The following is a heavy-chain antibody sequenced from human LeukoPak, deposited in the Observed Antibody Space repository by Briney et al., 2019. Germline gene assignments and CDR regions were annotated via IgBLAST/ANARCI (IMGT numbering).Heavy chain of an antibody. J-gene: IGHJ4*02. V-gene: IGHV3-7*04. CDR2: IKQDGSKK. Sequence: GGSLRLSCVASGFPFSSYWMTWVRQAPGKGLEWVANIKQDGSKKSYGDSVKGRFTISRDNAKNSLYLQMNSLRAEDTAIYYCTRVGYIDEGIDYWGQGTLVTVSS. CDR3: TRVGYIDEGIDY. CDR1: GFPFSSYW. D-gene: IGHD5-24*01.